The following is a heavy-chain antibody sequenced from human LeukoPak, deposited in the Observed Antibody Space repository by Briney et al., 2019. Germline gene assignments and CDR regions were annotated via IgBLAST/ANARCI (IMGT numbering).Heavy chain of an antibody. CDR3: ARERSYYDILTGYIQDAFDI. J-gene: IGHJ3*02. V-gene: IGHV4-39*07. Sequence: SETLSLTCTVSGGSISSSSYYWGWIRQPPGKGLEWIGSIYYSGSTYNNPSLKSRVTISVDTSKNQFSLKLSSVTAADTAVYYCARERSYYDILTGYIQDAFDIWGQGTMVTVSS. CDR2: IYYSGST. CDR1: GGSISSSSYY. D-gene: IGHD3-9*01.